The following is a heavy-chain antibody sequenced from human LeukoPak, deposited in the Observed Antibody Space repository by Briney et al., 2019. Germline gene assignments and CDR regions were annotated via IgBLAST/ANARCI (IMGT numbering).Heavy chain of an antibody. Sequence: SETLSLTCAVYGGSFSGYYWSCIRQPPGKGLEWIGEINHSGSTNYNPSLKSRVTISVDTSKNQFSLKLSSVTAADTAVYYCARGISSFDYWGQGTLVTVSS. CDR3: ARGISSFDY. D-gene: IGHD3-3*02. CDR1: GGSFSGYY. CDR2: INHSGST. V-gene: IGHV4-34*01. J-gene: IGHJ4*02.